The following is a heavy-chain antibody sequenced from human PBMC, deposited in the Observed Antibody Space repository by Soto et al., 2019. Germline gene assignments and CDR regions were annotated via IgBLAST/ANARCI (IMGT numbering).Heavy chain of an antibody. V-gene: IGHV4-30-2*01. J-gene: IGHJ3*02. CDR1: GGSISSGGYS. D-gene: IGHD2-2*01. CDR2: IYHSGST. Sequence: QLQLQESGSGLVKPSQTLSLTCAVSGGSISSGGYSWSWIRQPPGKGLEWIGYIYHSGSTYYNPSLRSRVNISVDRSKNQFSLKLSSVTAADTAVYYCARAIGDIVVVPAAPFDIWGQETMVTVSS. CDR3: ARAIGDIVVVPAAPFDI.